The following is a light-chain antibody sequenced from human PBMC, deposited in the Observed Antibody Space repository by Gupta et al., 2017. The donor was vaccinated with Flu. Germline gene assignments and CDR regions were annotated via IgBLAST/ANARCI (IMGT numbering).Light chain of an antibody. J-gene: IGKJ3*01. CDR3: MQGRNTFT. CDR1: QSLLHSNGYNY. V-gene: IGKV2-28*01. Sequence: DSVMTQSPLSLLVTTGEPPSIPCRSSQSLLHSNGYNYLAWYLQKPGQSPQLLIYLGSNRASGVPDRFSGSGSGTDFTLKISRVEAEDVGVYYCMQGRNTFTFGPGTKVDIK. CDR2: LGS.